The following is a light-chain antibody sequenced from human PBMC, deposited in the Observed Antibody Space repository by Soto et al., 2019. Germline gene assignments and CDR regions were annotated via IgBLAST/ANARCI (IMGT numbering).Light chain of an antibody. Sequence: SSLSGSIGDRVTITCRASQSIYIYLNWYQQKPGKAPKLLIYAASSLQRRVPSTCSGGGSGTDFTLTISRLQPEDVANYYCQQSYSSLTFGQGTRLEIK. CDR3: QQSYSSLT. CDR1: QSIYIY. J-gene: IGKJ5*01. CDR2: AAS. V-gene: IGKV1-39*01.